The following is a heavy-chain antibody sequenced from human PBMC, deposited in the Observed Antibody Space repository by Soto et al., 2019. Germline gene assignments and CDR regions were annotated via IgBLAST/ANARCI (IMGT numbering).Heavy chain of an antibody. J-gene: IGHJ5*02. V-gene: IGHV3-23*01. CDR2: ISGRGGST. Sequence: PGGSLRLSCAASGFTFSTSAMSWVRQAPGRGLEWVSGISGRGGSTYYADSVKGRFTISRDNSKNTVYLQMNSLRVEDTAVYYCAKQGDYDFWSSSNNWLDPWGQGTLVTVSS. CDR1: GFTFSTSA. CDR3: AKQGDYDFWSSSNNWLDP. D-gene: IGHD3-3*01.